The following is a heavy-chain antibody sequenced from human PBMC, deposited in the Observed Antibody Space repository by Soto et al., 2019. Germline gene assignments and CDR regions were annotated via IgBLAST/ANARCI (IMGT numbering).Heavy chain of an antibody. J-gene: IGHJ4*02. CDR1: GGSISSYY. V-gene: IGHV4-59*01. CDR3: ARENSYGSGSYYNPDRVFDY. CDR2: IYYSGST. Sequence: SETLSLTCTVSGGSISSYYWSWIRQPPGKGLEWIGYIYYSGSTNYNPSLKSRVTISVDTSKNQFSLKLSSVTAADTAVYYCARENSYGSGSYYNPDRVFDYWGQGTLVTVSS. D-gene: IGHD3-10*01.